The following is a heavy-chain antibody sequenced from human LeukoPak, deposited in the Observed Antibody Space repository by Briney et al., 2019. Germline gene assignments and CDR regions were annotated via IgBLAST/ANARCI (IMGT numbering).Heavy chain of an antibody. J-gene: IGHJ3*02. D-gene: IGHD3-22*01. CDR1: GFTFDDYA. CDR3: AKSRSYYYDSSGYRLDAFDI. V-gene: IGHV3-9*03. CDR2: ISWNSGSI. Sequence: PGRSVRLSCAASGFTFDDYAMLWVRQAPGKGLEWVSGISWNSGSIGYADSVKGRFTIYRDNAKNSLYLQMNSLRAEDMALYYCAKSRSYYYDSSGYRLDAFDIWGQGTMVTVSS.